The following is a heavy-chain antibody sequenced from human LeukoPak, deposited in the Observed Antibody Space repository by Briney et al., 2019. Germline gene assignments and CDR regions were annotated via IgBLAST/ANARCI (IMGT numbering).Heavy chain of an antibody. CDR3: ARVSDGYNSDAFDI. Sequence: SETLSLTCTVSGGSISSGGYYWRWIRQPPGKGLEWIGYIYHSGSTYYNPSLKSRVTISVDRSKNQFSLKLSSVTAADTAVYYCARVSDGYNSDAFDIWGQGTMVTVSS. V-gene: IGHV4-30-2*01. J-gene: IGHJ3*02. CDR1: GGSISSGGYY. D-gene: IGHD5-24*01. CDR2: IYHSGST.